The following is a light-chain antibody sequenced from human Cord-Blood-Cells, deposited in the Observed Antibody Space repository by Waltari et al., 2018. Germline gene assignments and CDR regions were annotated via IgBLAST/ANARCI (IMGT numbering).Light chain of an antibody. CDR3: QQRSNWSFT. CDR1: QSVSSY. Sequence: EIVLTQSPATLSLSPGERATLSCRASQSVSSYFAWYQQKPGQAPRLLIYDASSRATVIATRFSGSGSGTDFTLTISSLEPEDFAVYYCQQRSNWSFTFGQGTRLEIK. CDR2: DAS. V-gene: IGKV3-11*01. J-gene: IGKJ5*01.